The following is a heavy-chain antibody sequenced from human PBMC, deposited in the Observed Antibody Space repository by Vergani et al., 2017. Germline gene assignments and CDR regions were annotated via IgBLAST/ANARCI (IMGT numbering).Heavy chain of an antibody. Sequence: QVQLVQSGAEVKRPGASVKVSCKASGYIFTGYYIHWVRQAPGQGLEWMGWINPHSGDTNFAQEFQGRVTMTRDTSITAAYMALRRLRSDDTAVYYCERGVWYRSIPLNYYYYGMDDWGQGTTVSVAS. D-gene: IGHD6-19*01. CDR1: GYIFTGYY. CDR3: ERGVWYRSIPLNYYYYGMDD. CDR2: INPHSGDT. J-gene: IGHJ6*02. V-gene: IGHV1-2*02.